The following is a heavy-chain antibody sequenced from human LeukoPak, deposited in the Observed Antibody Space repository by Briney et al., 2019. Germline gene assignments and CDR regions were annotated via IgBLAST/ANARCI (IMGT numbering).Heavy chain of an antibody. D-gene: IGHD2-15*01. Sequence: PSETLSLTCAVYGGSFSGYYWSWIRQPPGKGLEWIGEINHSGSTNYNPSLKSRVTISVDTSKNQFSLKLSSVTAADTAVYYCAKAPYCSGGSCYINWFDPWGQGTLVTVSS. CDR1: GGSFSGYY. CDR2: INHSGST. V-gene: IGHV4-34*01. CDR3: AKAPYCSGGSCYINWFDP. J-gene: IGHJ5*02.